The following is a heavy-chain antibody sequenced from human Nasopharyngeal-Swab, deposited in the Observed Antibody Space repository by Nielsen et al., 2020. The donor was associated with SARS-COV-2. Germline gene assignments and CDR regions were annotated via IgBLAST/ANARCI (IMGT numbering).Heavy chain of an antibody. J-gene: IGHJ4*02. Sequence: WIRQPPGKGLEWIGEINHSGSTNYNPSLKSRVTISVDTSNNQFSLKLSSVTVADTAVYYCARGSRSGINNYSSGWYFFDYWGQGALVTVSS. CDR3: ARGSRSGINNYSSGWYFFDY. D-gene: IGHD6-19*01. CDR2: INHSGST. V-gene: IGHV4-34*01.